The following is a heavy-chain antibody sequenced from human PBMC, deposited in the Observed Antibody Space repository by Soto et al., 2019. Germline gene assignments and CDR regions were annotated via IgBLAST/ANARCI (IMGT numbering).Heavy chain of an antibody. J-gene: IGHJ3*02. CDR3: AAVEIKTHAAVDI. Sequence: GGSLRLSCAASGFTVSSNYMSWVRQAPGKGLEWVSVIYSGGSTYYADSVKGRFTISRDNSKNTLYLQMNSLRAEDTAVYYCAAVEIKTHAAVDIWGQGTMVTV. V-gene: IGHV3-53*01. CDR1: GFTVSSNY. CDR2: IYSGGST. D-gene: IGHD2-15*01.